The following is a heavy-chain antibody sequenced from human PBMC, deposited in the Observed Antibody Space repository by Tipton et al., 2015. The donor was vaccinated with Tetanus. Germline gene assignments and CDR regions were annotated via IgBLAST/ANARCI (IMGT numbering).Heavy chain of an antibody. Sequence: GLVKPSQTLSLTCTVSGGSISSGGYYWSWIRQHPGKGLEWIGDIYYSGSTYYNPSLKSQVTISVDTSKNQFSLKLNSVTAADTAVYYCARDQARGARGWNYFGYWGQGTLVTVSS. J-gene: IGHJ4*02. D-gene: IGHD1-26*01. V-gene: IGHV4-31*01. CDR2: IYYSGST. CDR3: ARDQARGARGWNYFGY. CDR1: GGSISSGGYY.